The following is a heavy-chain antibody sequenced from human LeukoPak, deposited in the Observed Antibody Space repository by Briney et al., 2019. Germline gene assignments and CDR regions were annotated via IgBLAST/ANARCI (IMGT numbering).Heavy chain of an antibody. V-gene: IGHV3-48*04. D-gene: IGHD1-7*01. J-gene: IGHJ4*02. CDR2: ISSSSSTI. Sequence: GGSLRLSCAASGFTFSSYSMNWVRQAPGKGLEWVSYISSSSSTIYYADSVKGRFTISRDDADHSLYLQMNSLRGEDTAVYYCARETGTTGTPYYFDFWGQGALVTVSS. CDR1: GFTFSSYS. CDR3: ARETGTTGTPYYFDF.